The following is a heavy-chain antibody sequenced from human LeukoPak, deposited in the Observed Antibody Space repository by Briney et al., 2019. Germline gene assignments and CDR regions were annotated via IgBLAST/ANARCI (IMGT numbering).Heavy chain of an antibody. Sequence: GGSLRLSCAASGFTFSDYYMNWTRRAPGKGLEWVSYISDSGSTIYYADSVKGRFTISRDNANNSLYLQMNSLTAEDTAVYYCARGFSAAPFWGQGTLVTVSS. V-gene: IGHV3-11*01. J-gene: IGHJ4*02. D-gene: IGHD2-15*01. CDR3: ARGFSAAPF. CDR1: GFTFSDYY. CDR2: ISDSGSTI.